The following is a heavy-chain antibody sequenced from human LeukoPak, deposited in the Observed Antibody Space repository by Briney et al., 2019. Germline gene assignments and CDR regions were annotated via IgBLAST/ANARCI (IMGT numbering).Heavy chain of an antibody. Sequence: GGSLRLSCAASGFTFDDYGMSWVRQAPGKGLEWVSGINWNGGSTGYADSVKGRFTISRDNAKNTLYLQMNSLRAEDTAVYYCAKDRGGYSYGLFDYWGQGTLVTVSS. CDR1: GFTFDDYG. D-gene: IGHD5-18*01. J-gene: IGHJ4*02. CDR2: INWNGGST. CDR3: AKDRGGYSYGLFDY. V-gene: IGHV3-20*04.